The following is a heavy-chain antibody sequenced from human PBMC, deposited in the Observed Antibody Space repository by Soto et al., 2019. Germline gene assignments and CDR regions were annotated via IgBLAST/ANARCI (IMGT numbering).Heavy chain of an antibody. CDR2: IIPIFGTA. V-gene: IGHV1-69*06. Sequence: SVKVSCKASGGTFSSYAISRVRQAPGQGLEWMGGIIPIFGTANYAQKFQGRVTITADKSTSTAYMELSSLRSEDTAVYYCARDFRENSSSWYYFDYWGQGTLVTVSS. CDR1: GGTFSSYA. D-gene: IGHD6-13*01. J-gene: IGHJ4*02. CDR3: ARDFRENSSSWYYFDY.